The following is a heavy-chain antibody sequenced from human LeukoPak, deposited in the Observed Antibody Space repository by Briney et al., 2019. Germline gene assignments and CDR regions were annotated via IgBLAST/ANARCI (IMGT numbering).Heavy chain of an antibody. CDR2: INHSGST. CDR3: ARAPLMLASDAFDI. CDR1: GGSFSGYY. Sequence: SETLSLTCAVYGGSFSGYYWSWIRQPPGKGLEWIGEINHSGSTNYNPSLKSRVTMSVDTSKNQFSLKLSSVTAADTAVYYCARAPLMLASDAFDIWGQGTMVTVSS. V-gene: IGHV4-34*01. J-gene: IGHJ3*02. D-gene: IGHD2-8*01.